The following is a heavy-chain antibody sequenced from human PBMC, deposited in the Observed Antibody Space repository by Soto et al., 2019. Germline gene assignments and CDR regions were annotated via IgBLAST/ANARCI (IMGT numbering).Heavy chain of an antibody. CDR3: AHARLEMATRGNDFDY. Sequence: QITLKESGPTLVKPTQTLTLTCTFSGFSLSTSGVGVGWIRQPPGKALEGLALIYWDDDKRYSPSLKSRLTITKDTSKNQVVLTMTNMDPVDTATYYCAHARLEMATRGNDFDYWGQGTLVTVSS. CDR2: IYWDDDK. CDR1: GFSLSTSGVG. V-gene: IGHV2-5*02. J-gene: IGHJ4*02. D-gene: IGHD1-1*01.